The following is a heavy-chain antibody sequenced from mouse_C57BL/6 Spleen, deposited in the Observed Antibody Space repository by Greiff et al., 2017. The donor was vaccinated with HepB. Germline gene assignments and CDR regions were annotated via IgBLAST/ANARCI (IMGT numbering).Heavy chain of an antibody. V-gene: IGHV1-50*01. CDR3: ARGLGESFDY. J-gene: IGHJ2*01. CDR1: GYTFTSYW. CDR2: IDPSDSYT. Sequence: VQLQQSGAELVKPGASVKLSCKASGYTFTSYWMQWVKQRPGQGLEWIGEIDPSDSYTNSNQKFKGKATLTVDTSSSTAYMQLSSLTSEDSAVYYCARGLGESFDYWGQGTTLTVSS. D-gene: IGHD4-1*01.